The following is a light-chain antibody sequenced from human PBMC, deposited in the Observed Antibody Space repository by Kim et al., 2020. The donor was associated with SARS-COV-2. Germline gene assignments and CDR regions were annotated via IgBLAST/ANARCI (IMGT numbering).Light chain of an antibody. CDR2: KVS. V-gene: IGKV2-30*01. CDR1: QSLVYSDGNTY. Sequence: DVVMTQSPLSLPVTLGQPASISCRSSQSLVYSDGNTYLNWFQQRPGQSPRRLIYKVSNRDSGVPDRFSGSGSGTDFTLKISVEAEDVGVYYCMQGIHPITFGQGTRLEIK. J-gene: IGKJ5*01. CDR3: MQGIHPIT.